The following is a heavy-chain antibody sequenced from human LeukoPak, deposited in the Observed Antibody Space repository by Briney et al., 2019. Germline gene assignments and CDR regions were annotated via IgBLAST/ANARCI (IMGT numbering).Heavy chain of an antibody. CDR3: ARGGYYYDNND. D-gene: IGHD3-22*01. Sequence: PSETLSLTCAVYGGSFSGYYWSWIRQPPGKGLEWIGEINHSGSTNYNPSLKSRVTISVDTSKNQFSLKLSSVTAADTAVYYCARGGYYYDNNDWGQGILVTVSS. CDR2: INHSGST. CDR1: GGSFSGYY. V-gene: IGHV4-34*01. J-gene: IGHJ4*02.